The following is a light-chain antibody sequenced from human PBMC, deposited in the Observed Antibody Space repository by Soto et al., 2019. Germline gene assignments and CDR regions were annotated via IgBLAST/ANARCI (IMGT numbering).Light chain of an antibody. CDR2: EVN. CDR1: ISDLGSYNL. V-gene: IGLV2-23*02. J-gene: IGLJ3*02. CDR3: CSYAGSSTSWV. Sequence: QSALTQPASVSGSPGQSLTISCTGTISDLGSYNLVSWYQQHPGKAPKLMIYEVNKRPSGVSNRFSASKSGNTASLTISGLQAEDESDYYCCSYAGSSTSWVFGGGTKVTVL.